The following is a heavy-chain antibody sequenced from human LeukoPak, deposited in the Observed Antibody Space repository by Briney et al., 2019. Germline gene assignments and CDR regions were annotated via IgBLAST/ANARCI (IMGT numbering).Heavy chain of an antibody. Sequence: GGSLTLSCEASGFTFTNAWLSWVRQAPGKGLEWVSSIRSSSSYIYYADSVKGRFTISRDNAKNSLYLQMNSLRAEDTAVYYCAREGRDRFGRYFDWKPLLYYYMDVWGKGTTVTVSS. CDR2: IRSSSSYI. J-gene: IGHJ6*03. D-gene: IGHD3-9*01. CDR3: AREGRDRFGRYFDWKPLLYYYMDV. CDR1: GFTFTNAW. V-gene: IGHV3-21*01.